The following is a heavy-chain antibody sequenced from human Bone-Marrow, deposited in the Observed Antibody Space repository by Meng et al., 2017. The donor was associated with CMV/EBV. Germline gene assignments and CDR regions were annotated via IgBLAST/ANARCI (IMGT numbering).Heavy chain of an antibody. CDR2: INPNSGGT. D-gene: IGHD2-2*01. Sequence: ASVKVSCKASGYTFTGYYMHWVRQAPGQGLEWMGWINPNSGGTNYAQKFQGRVTMTRDTSISTAYMELRSLRSDDTAVYYSAREFGMRYQLLFSYYYYGMDVWGQGTTVTVSS. V-gene: IGHV1-2*02. J-gene: IGHJ6*02. CDR1: GYTFTGYY. CDR3: AREFGMRYQLLFSYYYYGMDV.